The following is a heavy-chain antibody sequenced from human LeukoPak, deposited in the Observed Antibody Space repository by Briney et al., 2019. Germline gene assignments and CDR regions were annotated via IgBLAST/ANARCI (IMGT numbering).Heavy chain of an antibody. V-gene: IGHV3-7*01. J-gene: IGHJ6*03. CDR1: GFTFSSYW. CDR2: IKQDGSEK. Sequence: GGSLRLSCAASGFTFSSYWMSWVRQAPGKGLEWVANIKQDGSEKYYVDSVKGRFTISRDNAKNSLYLQMNSLRAEDTAVYYCARDGSYYYYMDVWAKGPRSPSP. CDR3: ARDGSYYYYMDV.